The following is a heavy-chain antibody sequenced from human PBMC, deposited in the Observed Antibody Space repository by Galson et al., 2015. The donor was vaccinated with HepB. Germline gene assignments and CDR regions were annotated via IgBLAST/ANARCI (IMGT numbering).Heavy chain of an antibody. CDR2: ISYDGSNK. V-gene: IGHV3-30*18. J-gene: IGHJ3*02. D-gene: IGHD1-1*01. Sequence: SLRLSCAASGFTSSSYGMHWVRQAPGKGLEWVAVISYDGSNKYYADSVKGRFTISRDNSKNTLYLQMNSLRAEDTAVYYCAKSAGNDGAFDIWGQGTMVTVSS. CDR3: AKSAGNDGAFDI. CDR1: GFTSSSYG.